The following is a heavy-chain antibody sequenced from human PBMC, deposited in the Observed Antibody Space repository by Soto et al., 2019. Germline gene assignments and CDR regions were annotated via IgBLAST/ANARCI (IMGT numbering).Heavy chain of an antibody. V-gene: IGHV3-48*02. CDR2: INSASTTT. J-gene: IGHJ4*02. Sequence: DVQLVESGGGLVQPGGSLRLSCAASGFPFSTYPMHWVRQAPGKGLEWISYINSASTTTFHADSVKGRFTISRDNAKNSLYLQLTSLRHEDTTVYYCTRDLSHWGQGTLVTVSS. CDR1: GFPFSTYP. CDR3: TRDLSH.